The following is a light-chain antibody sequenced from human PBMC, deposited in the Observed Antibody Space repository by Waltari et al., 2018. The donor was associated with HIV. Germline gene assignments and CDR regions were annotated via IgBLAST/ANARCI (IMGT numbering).Light chain of an antibody. CDR1: SSDVGSYTL. Sequence: QSALTQPASVSGSPGQSITISCTGTSSDVGSYTLVSWYQQNPGKAPKLMIYEVSKRPSGVSNRFSGSKSANTASLTISGLQAEDEADYYCCSYAGSSTTVLFGGGTKLTVL. J-gene: IGLJ2*01. CDR2: EVS. V-gene: IGLV2-23*02. CDR3: CSYAGSSTTVL.